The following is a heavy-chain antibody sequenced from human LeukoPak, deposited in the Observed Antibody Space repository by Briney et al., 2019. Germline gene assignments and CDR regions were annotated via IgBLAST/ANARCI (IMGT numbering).Heavy chain of an antibody. CDR3: ARDRHYYGSGSENWFDP. J-gene: IGHJ5*02. Sequence: GGSLRLCCAASGFTFSSYAMHWVRQAPGKGLEWVAVISYDGSNKYYADSVKGRFTISRDNSKNTLYLQMNSLRAEDTAVYYCARDRHYYGSGSENWFDPWGQGTLVTVSS. V-gene: IGHV3-30*04. CDR2: ISYDGSNK. CDR1: GFTFSSYA. D-gene: IGHD3-10*01.